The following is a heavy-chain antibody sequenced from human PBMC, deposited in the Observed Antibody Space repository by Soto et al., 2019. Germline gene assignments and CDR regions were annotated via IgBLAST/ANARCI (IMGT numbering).Heavy chain of an antibody. Sequence: GGSLRLSCAGSGFTFSSYSMTWVRQAPGKGLEWVAVIWYDGSNKYYADSVKGRFTISRDNSKNTLYLQMNSLRAEDTAVYYCARDGYYYDSSGEGTYYFDYWGQGTLVTVSS. J-gene: IGHJ4*02. V-gene: IGHV3-33*08. CDR1: GFTFSSYS. D-gene: IGHD3-22*01. CDR3: ARDGYYYDSSGEGTYYFDY. CDR2: IWYDGSNK.